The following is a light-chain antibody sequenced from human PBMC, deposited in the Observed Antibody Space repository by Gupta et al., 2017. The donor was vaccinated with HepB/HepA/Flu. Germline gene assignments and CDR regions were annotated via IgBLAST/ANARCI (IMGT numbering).Light chain of an antibody. CDR1: QSISRY. Sequence: DIQMTQSPSTLSASVGDTVTITCRASQSISRYLAWYQQTPGKAPKVLISEASTLEIGVPSRFTGSGSGTEFTLTISRLQPDDFGTYYCQQYNSLWTFGQGTKVEIK. J-gene: IGKJ1*01. CDR2: EAS. CDR3: QQYNSLWT. V-gene: IGKV1-5*03.